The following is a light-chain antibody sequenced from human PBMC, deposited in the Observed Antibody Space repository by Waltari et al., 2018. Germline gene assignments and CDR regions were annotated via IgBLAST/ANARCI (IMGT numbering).Light chain of an antibody. CDR2: DAS. CDR3: QERYNWPRLT. J-gene: IGKJ4*01. CDR1: QSVSSY. Sequence: EIVLTQSPVTLSLSPGERATLSCRASQSVSSYLAWYQQKPVQAPRLVIYDASNRASGIPARFSGSGSGTDFTLTISSLESEDFAIYYCQERYNWPRLTFGGGTKVDIK. V-gene: IGKV3-11*01.